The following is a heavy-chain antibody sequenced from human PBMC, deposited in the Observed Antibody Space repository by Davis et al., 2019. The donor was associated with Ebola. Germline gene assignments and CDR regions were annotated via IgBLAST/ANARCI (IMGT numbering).Heavy chain of an antibody. D-gene: IGHD2-15*01. Sequence: AASVKVSCKASGYTFTSYGISWVRQAPGQGLEWMGIINPSGGSTSYAQKFQGRVTMTRDTSTSTVYMELSSLRSEDTAVYYCARDPYCSGGSCLPNWFDPWGQGTLVTVSS. CDR1: GYTFTSYG. V-gene: IGHV1-46*01. CDR3: ARDPYCSGGSCLPNWFDP. CDR2: INPSGGST. J-gene: IGHJ5*02.